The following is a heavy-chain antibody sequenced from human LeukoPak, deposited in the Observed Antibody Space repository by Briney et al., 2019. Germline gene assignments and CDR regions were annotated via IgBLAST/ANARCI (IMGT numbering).Heavy chain of an antibody. CDR3: ARLDCGGDCYVDY. J-gene: IGHJ4*02. CDR1: VASSTSNN. CDR2: IYYSLTT. Sequence: SESLSLTRTLSVASSTSNNWSCIRQPPGEGRGWVGYIYYSLTTTYNPSLERRVTMSMDVSKTQLSLRLNSVTATDTAVYYCARLDCGGDCYVDYWGQGTLVTVSS. V-gene: IGHV4-59*08. D-gene: IGHD2-21*02.